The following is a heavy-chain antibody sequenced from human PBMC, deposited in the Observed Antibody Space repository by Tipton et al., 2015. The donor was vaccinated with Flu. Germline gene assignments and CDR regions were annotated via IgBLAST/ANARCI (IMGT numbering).Heavy chain of an antibody. CDR3: ARGGWEPHGGWFDP. J-gene: IGHJ5*02. D-gene: IGHD1-26*01. V-gene: IGHV4-61*05. CDR2: VFYSGTT. CDR1: GGSISSRTDY. Sequence: TLSLTCTVSGGSISSRTDYWVWIRQPPGKRLEWIGQVFYSGTTNYNPSLKSRVTISLDKSKNQFSLNLNSMTTGDTAVFYCARGGWEPHGGWFDPWGRGTLVAVSS.